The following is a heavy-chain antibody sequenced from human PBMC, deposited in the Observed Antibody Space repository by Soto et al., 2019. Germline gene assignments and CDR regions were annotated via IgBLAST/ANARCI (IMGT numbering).Heavy chain of an antibody. CDR3: AHSPDIVSREAHGGFTI. Sequence: QITLKESGHTLVKPTQTLTLTCTFSGFSVGGSGVGVGWIRQPPGKALEWLGVIYWDDDKRYSSSLRNRITLTKDSSRNPVVLTLTNMAPEAEGTYYCAHSPDIVSREAHGGFTIWGQGTMFTVS. D-gene: IGHD2-15*01. CDR1: GFSVGGSGVG. CDR2: IYWDDDK. V-gene: IGHV2-5*02. J-gene: IGHJ3*02.